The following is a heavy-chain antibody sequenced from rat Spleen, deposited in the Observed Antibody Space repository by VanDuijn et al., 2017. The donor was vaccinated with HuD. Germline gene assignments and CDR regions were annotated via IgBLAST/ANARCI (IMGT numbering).Heavy chain of an antibody. D-gene: IGHD1-1*01. V-gene: IGHV3-3*01. Sequence: EVQLQESGPGLVKPSQSLSLTCSVTVYSITSSYRWSWVRKFPGNKLEWMGYINSAGSTNYNPSLKSRISITRDTSKNQFFLQVNSVTTEDTATYYCASFPIYYYSALFDYWGQGVMVTVSS. CDR1: VYSITSSYR. CDR3: ASFPIYYYSALFDY. CDR2: INSAGST. J-gene: IGHJ2*01.